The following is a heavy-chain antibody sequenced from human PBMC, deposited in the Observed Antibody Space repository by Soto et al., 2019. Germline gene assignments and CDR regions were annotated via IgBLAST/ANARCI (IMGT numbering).Heavy chain of an antibody. V-gene: IGHV4-31*03. Sequence: SETLSLTFTVSCGSISSGGYYWSWIRQHPGRGLEWIGYIYYNGNTYYNPSLKSRVTVSVDTSKNQFSLNVRSVTAADTAVYYCARCSLVVIPVPGFDPWGQGTLVTVSS. J-gene: IGHJ5*02. CDR3: ARCSLVVIPVPGFDP. D-gene: IGHD2-15*01. CDR2: IYYNGNT. CDR1: CGSISSGGYY.